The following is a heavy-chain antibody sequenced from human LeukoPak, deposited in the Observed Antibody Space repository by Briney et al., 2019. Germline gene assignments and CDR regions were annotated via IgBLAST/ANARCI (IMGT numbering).Heavy chain of an antibody. CDR3: ASSDVLRYFDWLPSE. CDR2: IYYSGST. Sequence: SETLSLPCTVSGGSISRYYWSWIREPPGKAVEGIGYIYYSGSTNYNPSLKSRVTIFVNTSKNQFSLKLSSVTAADTAVYYWASSDVLRYFDWLPSEWGQGTLVTVSS. D-gene: IGHD3-9*01. V-gene: IGHV4-59*01. J-gene: IGHJ4*02. CDR1: GGSISRYY.